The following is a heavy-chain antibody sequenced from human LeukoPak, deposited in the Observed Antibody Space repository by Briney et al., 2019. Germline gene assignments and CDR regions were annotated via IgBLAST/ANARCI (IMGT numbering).Heavy chain of an antibody. Sequence: KPGGSLRLSCAASGFTFSSYRMNWVRQAPGKGLEWVSFISSSGSDIFYADSVKGRFTISRDNAKNSAYLQMNSLRAEDTAVYYCARVHSAGSLFYFDYWGQGILVTVSS. CDR3: ARVHSAGSLFYFDY. D-gene: IGHD6-19*01. CDR1: GFTFSSYR. J-gene: IGHJ4*02. CDR2: ISSSGSDI. V-gene: IGHV3-21*01.